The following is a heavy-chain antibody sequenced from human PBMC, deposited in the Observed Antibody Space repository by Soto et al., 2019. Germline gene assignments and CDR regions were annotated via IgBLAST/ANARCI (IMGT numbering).Heavy chain of an antibody. Sequence: EVQLVESGGGLVQPGGSLRLSCSASGFTFSSHPMYWVRQAPGKGLEYVSGIPPDGSYTNNAASVQGRFTISRDNSKDTLYLQMSRLRAEDTAIYYCVRAAAVGGKGGGKIWFDPCGQVSLVTVSS. CDR3: VRAAAVGGKGGGKIWFDP. J-gene: IGHJ5*02. CDR1: GFTFSSHP. V-gene: IGHV3-64D*06. CDR2: IPPDGSYT. D-gene: IGHD6-19*01.